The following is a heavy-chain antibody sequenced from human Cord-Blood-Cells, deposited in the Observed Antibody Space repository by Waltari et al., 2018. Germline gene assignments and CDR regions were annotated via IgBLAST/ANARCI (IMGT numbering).Heavy chain of an antibody. J-gene: IGHJ6*02. V-gene: IGHV4-34*01. D-gene: IGHD6-13*01. Sequence: QVQLQQWGAGLLKPSETLSLTCAVYGGSFSGYYWSWIRQPPGKGLEWIGEINHSGSTNYNPSLMIRVTISVDTSKNQFSRKLSSVTAADTAVYYCARAPPRGSSWYYYYYYGMDVWGQGTTVTVSS. CDR3: ARAPPRGSSWYYYYYYGMDV. CDR1: GGSFSGYY. CDR2: INHSGST.